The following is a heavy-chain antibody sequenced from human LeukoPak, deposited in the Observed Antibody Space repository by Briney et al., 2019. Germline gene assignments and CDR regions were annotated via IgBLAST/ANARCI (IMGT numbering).Heavy chain of an antibody. CDR2: IIPMSDTA. V-gene: IGHV1-69*06. CDR3: ARDRIAARPENWFDP. J-gene: IGHJ5*02. CDR1: GGTFNSYA. Sequence: SVKVSCKASGGTFNSYAISWVRQAPGQGLEWMGGIIPMSDTANYPQKFRGRLTITADIPTSTVYMELSSLRSEDTAVYYCARDRIAARPENWFDPWGQGTLVTVSS. D-gene: IGHD6-6*01.